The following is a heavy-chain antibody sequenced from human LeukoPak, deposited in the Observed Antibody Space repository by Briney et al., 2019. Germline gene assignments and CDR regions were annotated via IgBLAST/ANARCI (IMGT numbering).Heavy chain of an antibody. CDR2: IYYSGST. D-gene: IGHD3-22*01. V-gene: IGHV4-59*08. J-gene: IGHJ1*01. CDR1: GGSISSYY. Sequence: SETLSLTCTVSGGSISSYYWSWIRQPPGKGLEWIGYIYYSGSTNYNPSLKSRVTISVDTSKNQFSLKLSSVTAADTAVYYCARHGDYYDSSGYQAGEYFQHWGQGTLVTVSS. CDR3: ARHGDYYDSSGYQAGEYFQH.